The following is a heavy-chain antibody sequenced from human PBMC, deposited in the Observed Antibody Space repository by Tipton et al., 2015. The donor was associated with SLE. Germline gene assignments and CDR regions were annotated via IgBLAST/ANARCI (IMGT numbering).Heavy chain of an antibody. CDR2: SNDSGKI. CDR3: ARNLGPEWMATKRGYFDL. D-gene: IGHD5-24*01. Sequence: GLVKPSETLSLTCAVYGGSLSGHYWSWVRQSPEKGLEWIGESNDSGKINYNPALESRVTISVDTSKNQFSLKLRSVTAADTAVYYCARNLGPEWMATKRGYFDLWGRGTLVSVSS. J-gene: IGHJ2*01. CDR1: GGSLSGHY. V-gene: IGHV4-34*01.